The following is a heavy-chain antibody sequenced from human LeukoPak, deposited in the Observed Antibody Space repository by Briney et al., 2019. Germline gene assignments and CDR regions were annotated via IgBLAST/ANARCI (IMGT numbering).Heavy chain of an antibody. CDR2: ISYDGSNK. D-gene: IGHD4-17*01. CDR3: ARGVGPTVTHNWFDR. V-gene: IGHV3-30*04. CDR1: GFTFSSYA. J-gene: IGHJ5*02. Sequence: PGESLRLSCAASGFTFSSYAMHWVRQAPGKGLECGAVISYDGSNKYYADSVKGRFTISSDNSKNKLYMQMNSLRAAEKAVYYCARGVGPTVTHNWFDRWGKGTLVTVS.